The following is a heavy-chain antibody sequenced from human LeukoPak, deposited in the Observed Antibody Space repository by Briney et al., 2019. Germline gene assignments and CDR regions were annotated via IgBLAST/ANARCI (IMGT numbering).Heavy chain of an antibody. CDR1: GGSFSGYY. J-gene: IGHJ6*01. D-gene: IGHD2-15*01. V-gene: IGHV4-34*01. CDR2: INHSVST. Sequence: SGTLSLSCAVYGGSFSGYYCRWIRQPPGEGLEWIVEINHSVSTNYNPPLKSLVTISVATSKNQFALRLSSVPAADKAVYYCAREDCSGGSCAYYSYGMEVWGHETTVPVST. CDR3: AREDCSGGSCAYYSYGMEV.